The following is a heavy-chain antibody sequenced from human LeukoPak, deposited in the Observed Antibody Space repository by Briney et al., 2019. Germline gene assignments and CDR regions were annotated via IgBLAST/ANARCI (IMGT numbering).Heavy chain of an antibody. J-gene: IGHJ4*01. D-gene: IGHD6-13*01. CDR2: IRQDGSEK. V-gene: IGHV3-7*01. CDR3: TRDGTAPGLYFDL. Sequence: PGGSLRLSCAVSGFTFSDFWMNWVRQAPGKGLEWVASIRQDGSEKTYVDSVKGRFTISRDNTKNSLFLQMNSLRAEDTAVYYCTRDGTAPGLYFDLWGQGTLATVSS. CDR1: GFTFSDFW.